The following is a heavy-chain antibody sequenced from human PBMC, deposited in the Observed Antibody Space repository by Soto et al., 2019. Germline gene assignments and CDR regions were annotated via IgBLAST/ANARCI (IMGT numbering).Heavy chain of an antibody. CDR2: IIPIFGTA. V-gene: IGHV1-69*06. CDR3: ARDRSAVTKFRRVAEGAFDV. CDR1: GGTFSNYA. D-gene: IGHD4-17*01. Sequence: QVQLVQSGPEVKKPGSSVKVSCKTSGGTFSNYAISWVRQAPGQGLEWMGGIIPIFGTANYAQKFQGRATITADKSTTTAYMELNSLRSEDTAMYYCARDRSAVTKFRRVAEGAFDVWGQGTVVTVSS. J-gene: IGHJ3*01.